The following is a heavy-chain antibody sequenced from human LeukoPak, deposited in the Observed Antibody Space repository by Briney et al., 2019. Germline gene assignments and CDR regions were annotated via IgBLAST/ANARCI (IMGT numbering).Heavy chain of an antibody. CDR3: ATIMYSSTWYYFDY. Sequence: SETLSLTCTVSGGSISRYYWSWIRQPPGKGLEWIGYIYYSGSTNYNPSLKSRVNISLDTSKNQFSLKLSSVTAADTAVYYCATIMYSSTWYYFDYWGQGTLVTVSS. V-gene: IGHV4-59*01. D-gene: IGHD6-13*01. CDR2: IYYSGST. J-gene: IGHJ4*02. CDR1: GGSISRYY.